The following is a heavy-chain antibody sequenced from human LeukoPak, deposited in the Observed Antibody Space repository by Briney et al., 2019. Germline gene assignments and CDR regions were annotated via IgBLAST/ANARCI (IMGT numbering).Heavy chain of an antibody. CDR2: IRYDGSNK. CDR3: AKDAEILRLGELSLTRYNDY. V-gene: IGHV3-30*02. D-gene: IGHD3-16*02. J-gene: IGHJ4*02. Sequence: GGSLRLSCAASGFTFSSYSMNWVRQAPGKGLEWVAFIRYDGSNKYHADSVKGRFTISRDNSKNTLYLQMNSLRAEDTAVYYCAKDAEILRLGELSLTRYNDYWGQGTLVTVSS. CDR1: GFTFSSYS.